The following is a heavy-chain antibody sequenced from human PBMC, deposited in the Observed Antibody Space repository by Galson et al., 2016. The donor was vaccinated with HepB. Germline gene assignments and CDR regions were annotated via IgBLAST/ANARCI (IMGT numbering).Heavy chain of an antibody. D-gene: IGHD6-13*01. CDR3: ARWQKFSSSWYQAYYYYYYGMDV. V-gene: IGHV1-69*13. CDR1: GDSFNTYA. J-gene: IGHJ6*02. CDR2: IIPIFVTT. Sequence: SVKVSCKASGDSFNTYAFSWVRQAPGEGLEWMGGIIPIFVTTSYAQKFQGRVTITADESTSTVYMELSGLTSEDTAVYYCARWQKFSSSWYQAYYYYYYGMDVWGQGTTVTVSS.